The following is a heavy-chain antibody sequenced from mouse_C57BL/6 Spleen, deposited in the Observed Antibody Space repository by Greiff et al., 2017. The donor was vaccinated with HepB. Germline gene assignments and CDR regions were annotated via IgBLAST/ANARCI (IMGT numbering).Heavy chain of an antibody. D-gene: IGHD2-4*01. J-gene: IGHJ4*01. CDR2: IHPNSGST. V-gene: IGHV1-64*01. CDR3: AREETYDYEMVDY. CDR1: GYTFTSYW. Sequence: QVQLQQPGAELVKPGASVKLSCKASGYTFTSYWMHWVKQRPGQGLEWIGMIHPNSGSTNYNEKFKSKATLTVDKSSSTAYMQLSSLTSEDSAVYYCAREETYDYEMVDYWGQGTSVTVSS.